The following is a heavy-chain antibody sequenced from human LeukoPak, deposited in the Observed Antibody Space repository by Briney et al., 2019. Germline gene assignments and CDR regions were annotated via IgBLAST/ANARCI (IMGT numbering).Heavy chain of an antibody. V-gene: IGHV3-23*01. CDR2: ISGSGGST. Sequence: PGGSLRLSCAASGFTFSSYAMSWVRQAPGKGLEWVSAISGSGGSTYYADSVKGRFTISRDNSKNTLYLQMNSLRAEDTAVYYCALYGGITMVRGAMPKYFQHWGQGTLVTVSS. D-gene: IGHD3-10*01. CDR1: GFTFSSYA. CDR3: ALYGGITMVRGAMPKYFQH. J-gene: IGHJ1*01.